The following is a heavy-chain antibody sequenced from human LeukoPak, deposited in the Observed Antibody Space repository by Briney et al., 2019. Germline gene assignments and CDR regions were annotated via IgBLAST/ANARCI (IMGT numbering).Heavy chain of an antibody. D-gene: IGHD6-13*01. CDR3: ARTKRIAADEYFYY. J-gene: IGHJ1*01. Sequence: ASVKVSCKASGYTFTGYYIHWVRQAPGQGLEWMGWINPNSGGTNYAQNFQGWVTMTRDTSITTAYMELSRLTSDDTAVYYCARTKRIAADEYFYYGGQGTLVTVSS. CDR1: GYTFTGYY. V-gene: IGHV1-2*04. CDR2: INPNSGGT.